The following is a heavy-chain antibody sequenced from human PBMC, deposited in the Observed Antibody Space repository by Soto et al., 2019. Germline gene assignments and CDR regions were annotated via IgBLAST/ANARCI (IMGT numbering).Heavy chain of an antibody. V-gene: IGHV1-2*04. J-gene: IGHJ6*03. CDR1: GYTFTSAD. CDR2: INPNSGGT. D-gene: IGHD2-2*01. CDR3: ARGVVVVPAALDYYYMDV. Sequence: ASVKVSCKAFGYTFTSADINWVRQTTGQGLEWMGWINPNSGGTNYAQKFQGWVTVTRDTSINTAYMELSRLRSDDTAVYYCARGVVVVPAALDYYYMDVWGKGTTVTVSS.